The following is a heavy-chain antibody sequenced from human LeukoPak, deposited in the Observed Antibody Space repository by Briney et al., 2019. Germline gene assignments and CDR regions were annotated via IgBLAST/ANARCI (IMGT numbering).Heavy chain of an antibody. J-gene: IGHJ6*03. V-gene: IGHV3-30*02. CDR1: GFTFSSYG. CDR2: IRYDGSNK. Sequence: PGGSLRLSCAASGFTFSSYGMHWVRQAPGKGLGWVAFIRYDGSNKYYADSVKGRFTISRDNSKNTLYLQMNSLRAEDTAVYYCARDSTYYDFWSAPGLNTRAGIMDVWGKGTTVTVSS. CDR3: ARDSTYYDFWSAPGLNTRAGIMDV. D-gene: IGHD3-3*01.